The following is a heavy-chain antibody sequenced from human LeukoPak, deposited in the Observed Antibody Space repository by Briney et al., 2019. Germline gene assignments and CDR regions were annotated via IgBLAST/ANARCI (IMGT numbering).Heavy chain of an antibody. J-gene: IGHJ4*02. CDR2: IYPGDSDT. V-gene: IGHV5-51*01. CDR3: ARSGNGWAFDY. CDR1: GYTFTSNW. Sequence: GESLKISCKGSGYTFTSNWIAWVRRMPGKGLEWMGIIYPGDSDTRYSPSFQGQVTISADKSISTAYLQWISLKASDTAMYYCARSGNGWAFDYWGRGTLVTVSS. D-gene: IGHD6-19*01.